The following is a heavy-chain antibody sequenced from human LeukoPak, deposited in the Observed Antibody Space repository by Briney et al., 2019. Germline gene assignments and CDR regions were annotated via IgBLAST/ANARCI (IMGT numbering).Heavy chain of an antibody. CDR2: ISSSSSYI. Sequence: PGGSLRLSCAASGFTFSGYSMNWVRQAPGKGLEWVSSISSSSSYIYYADSVKGRFTISRDNAKNSLYLQMNSLRAEDTAVYYCARDSGYSGYEDYWGQGTLVTVAS. V-gene: IGHV3-21*01. CDR3: ARDSGYSGYEDY. J-gene: IGHJ4*02. D-gene: IGHD5-12*01. CDR1: GFTFSGYS.